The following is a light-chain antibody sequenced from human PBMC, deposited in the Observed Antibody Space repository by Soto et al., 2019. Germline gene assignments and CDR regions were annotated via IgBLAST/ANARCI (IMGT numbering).Light chain of an antibody. J-gene: IGKJ4*01. V-gene: IGKV3-20*01. Sequence: EIVLTQSPGTLSLSPGERATFSCRASQSVSSNYLAWYQQKPGQAPRLLIYGAFKRATGIPDRFSGSGSGTDFTLTISRLEPEDFAVYYCQQYVTSPLTFGGGTKVDIK. CDR3: QQYVTSPLT. CDR1: QSVSSNY. CDR2: GAF.